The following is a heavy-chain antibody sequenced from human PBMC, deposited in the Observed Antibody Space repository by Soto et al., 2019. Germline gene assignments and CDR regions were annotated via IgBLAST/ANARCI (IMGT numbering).Heavy chain of an antibody. CDR3: ARNPSSSWYYYYGMDV. CDR2: IYTSGST. D-gene: IGHD6-13*01. V-gene: IGHV4-4*07. J-gene: IGHJ6*02. Sequence: SETLSLTCTVSGGSISSYYWSWIRQPAGKGLEWIGRIYTSGSTNYNPSLKSRVTMSVDTAKNQFSLKLSSVTAADTAVYYCARNPSSSWYYYYGMDVWGQGTTVTVSS. CDR1: GGSISSYY.